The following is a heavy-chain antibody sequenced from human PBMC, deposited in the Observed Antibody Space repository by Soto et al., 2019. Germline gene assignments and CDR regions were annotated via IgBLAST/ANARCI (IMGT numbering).Heavy chain of an antibody. CDR3: AKELAPTYYYDSSGYYYVMRVDAFDI. Sequence: SGGSLRLSCAASGFTFSSYAMSWVRQAPGKGLEWVSAISGSGGSTYYADSVKGRFTISRDNSKNTLYLQMNSLRAEDTAVYYCAKELAPTYYYDSSGYYYVMRVDAFDIWGQGTMVTVSS. CDR2: ISGSGGST. V-gene: IGHV3-23*01. CDR1: GFTFSSYA. D-gene: IGHD3-22*01. J-gene: IGHJ3*02.